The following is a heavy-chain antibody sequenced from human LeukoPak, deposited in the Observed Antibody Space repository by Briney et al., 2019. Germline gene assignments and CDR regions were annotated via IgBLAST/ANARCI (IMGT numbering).Heavy chain of an antibody. CDR2: IYHSGST. J-gene: IGHJ3*02. Sequence: KSSETLSLTCTVSGYSISSGYYWGWIRQPPGKGLEWIGSIYHSGSTYYNPSLKSRVTISVDTSKNQFSLKLSSVTAADTAVYYCAGGGIVVVPAAYAFDIWGQGTMVTVSS. D-gene: IGHD2-2*01. V-gene: IGHV4-38-2*02. CDR1: GYSISSGYY. CDR3: AGGGIVVVPAAYAFDI.